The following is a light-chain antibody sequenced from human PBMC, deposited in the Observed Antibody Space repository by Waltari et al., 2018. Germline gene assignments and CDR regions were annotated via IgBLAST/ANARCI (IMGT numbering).Light chain of an antibody. Sequence: QSLLTQSPSASGTPRQRVSCPCSGSRSTTGNNPVYSSQHFPGTAPRLLLSDTDRRPSGVPERFSASKSGTSASLAISGLRSEDEADYYCAAWDDSRSVVFGGGTRLTVL. CDR1: RSTTGNNP. CDR2: DTD. CDR3: AAWDDSRSVV. J-gene: IGLJ2*01. V-gene: IGLV1-47*01.